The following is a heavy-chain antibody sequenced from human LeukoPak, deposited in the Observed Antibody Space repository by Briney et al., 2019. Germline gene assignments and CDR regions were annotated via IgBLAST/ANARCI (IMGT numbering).Heavy chain of an antibody. D-gene: IGHD3/OR15-3a*01. Sequence: GGSLRLSWAASGFTFSNAWISWVRQAPGKGLEWVGRIKRKSDGGATEYAAPVKGRFTISRDDSKNTLYLQMNSLKIEDTAVYYCTHSIDFWTGYYRDYRGQGTLVTVSS. V-gene: IGHV3-15*01. J-gene: IGHJ4*02. CDR3: THSIDFWTGYYRDY. CDR1: GFTFSNAW. CDR2: IKRKSDGGAT.